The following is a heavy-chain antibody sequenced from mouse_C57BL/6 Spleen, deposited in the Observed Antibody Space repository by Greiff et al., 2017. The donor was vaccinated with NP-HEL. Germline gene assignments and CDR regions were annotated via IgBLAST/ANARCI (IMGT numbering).Heavy chain of an antibody. CDR3: ARDSHYYSSSLYYFDY. J-gene: IGHJ2*01. V-gene: IGHV5-17*01. CDR2: ISRGSSTI. D-gene: IGHD1-1*01. CDR1: GFTFSDYG. Sequence: EVQVVESGGGLVKPGGSLKLSCAASGFTFSDYGMHWVRQAPEQGLEWVAYISRGSSTIYYADTVKGRFTISRENAKNTLFLQMTSLRSEDTAMYYGARDSHYYSSSLYYFDYWGQGTTLTVSS.